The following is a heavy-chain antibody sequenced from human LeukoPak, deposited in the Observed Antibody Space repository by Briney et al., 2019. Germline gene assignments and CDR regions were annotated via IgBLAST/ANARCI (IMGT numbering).Heavy chain of an antibody. D-gene: IGHD3-9*01. CDR2: IYPGDSDT. CDR3: ARLVGYYDILTGYGMDV. CDR1: GYSFTSYW. J-gene: IGHJ6*02. V-gene: IGHV5-51*01. Sequence: GESLKISCKGSGYSFTSYWIGWVRQMPGKGLEWMGIIYPGDSDTRYSPSFQGQVTISADKSISTAYLQWSSLKASDTAMYYCARLVGYYDILTGYGMDVWGQGTTVTVSS.